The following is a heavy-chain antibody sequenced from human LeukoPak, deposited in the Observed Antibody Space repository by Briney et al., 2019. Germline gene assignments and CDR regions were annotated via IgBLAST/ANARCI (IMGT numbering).Heavy chain of an antibody. CDR3: ARVLCSSTSCYSSPWFDP. CDR1: GGSFSGYY. CDR2: INHSGST. Sequence: SETLSLTCAVYGGSFSGYYWSWIRQPPGKGLEWIGEINHSGSTNYNPSLKSRVTISVDTSKNQFSLKLSSMTAAAPAVYYCARVLCSSTSCYSSPWFDPWGQGTLVTVSS. D-gene: IGHD2-2*01. V-gene: IGHV4-34*01. J-gene: IGHJ5*02.